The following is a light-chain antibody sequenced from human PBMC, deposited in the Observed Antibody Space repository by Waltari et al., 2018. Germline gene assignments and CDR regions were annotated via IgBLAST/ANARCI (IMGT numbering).Light chain of an antibody. CDR1: RTDSGTYNL. Sequence: QSALTQPASVSASPGQSIPISRKGTRTDSGTYNLVPWYQQHPGKAPKVMIYDVTKRPSGVSNRFSGSKSGYTASLTVSGLQAEDESDYYCCSYAGDSLWVFGGGTKLTVL. CDR3: CSYAGDSLWV. CDR2: DVT. V-gene: IGLV2-23*02. J-gene: IGLJ3*02.